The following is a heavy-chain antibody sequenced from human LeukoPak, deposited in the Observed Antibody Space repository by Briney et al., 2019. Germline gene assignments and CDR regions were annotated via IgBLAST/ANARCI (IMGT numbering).Heavy chain of an antibody. D-gene: IGHD2-2*01. CDR3: ARELPGVPAIDP. CDR1: GGTFSSYA. V-gene: IGHV1-69*04. J-gene: IGHJ5*02. Sequence: SVKVSCKASGGTFSSYAISWVRQAPGQGLEWMGRIIPILGIANYAQKFQGRVTMTTDTSTSTAYMELRSLRSDDTAVYYCARELPGVPAIDPWGQGTLVTVSS. CDR2: IIPILGIA.